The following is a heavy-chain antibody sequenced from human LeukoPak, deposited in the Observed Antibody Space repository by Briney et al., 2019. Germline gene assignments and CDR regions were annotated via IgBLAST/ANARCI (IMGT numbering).Heavy chain of an antibody. D-gene: IGHD6-6*01. J-gene: IGHJ4*02. CDR3: ARDGSEGYSSSSVFGGFDY. CDR2: MNPKSGDT. V-gene: IGHV1-8*01. Sequence: ASVKVSCKASGYTFTNYDINWVRQATGQGLEWMGWMNPKSGDTGYAQKFQGRVTMTRSTSISTAYMELSSLRSEDTAVYYCARDGSEGYSSSSVFGGFDYWGQGTLVTVSS. CDR1: GYTFTNYD.